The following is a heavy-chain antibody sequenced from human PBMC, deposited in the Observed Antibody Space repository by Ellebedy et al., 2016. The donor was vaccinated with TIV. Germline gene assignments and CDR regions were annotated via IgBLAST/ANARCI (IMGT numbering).Heavy chain of an antibody. J-gene: IGHJ5*02. V-gene: IGHV3-74*01. Sequence: HTGGSLRLXCVASEFTFGRYWMHWVRQAPGNKLVWVSRIKSDGSGTTYADSVKGRFTTSRDNARNTLYLQMNGLRGEDTAVYFCARDRGDYSISGPWGQGTLVTVSS. CDR2: IKSDGSGT. D-gene: IGHD4-11*01. CDR1: EFTFGRYW. CDR3: ARDRGDYSISGP.